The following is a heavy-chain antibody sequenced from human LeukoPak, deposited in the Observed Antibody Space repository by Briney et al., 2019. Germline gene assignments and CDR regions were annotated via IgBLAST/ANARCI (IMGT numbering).Heavy chain of an antibody. CDR2: INHSGST. Sequence: SETLSLTCAVYGGSFSGYYWSWIRQPPGKGLEWIGEINHSGSTNYNPSLKSRVTISVDTSKNQFSLKLSSVTAADTAVYYCARGGGWLQFYWGQGTLVTVSS. D-gene: IGHD5-24*01. CDR3: ARGGGWLQFY. V-gene: IGHV4-34*01. CDR1: GGSFSGYY. J-gene: IGHJ4*02.